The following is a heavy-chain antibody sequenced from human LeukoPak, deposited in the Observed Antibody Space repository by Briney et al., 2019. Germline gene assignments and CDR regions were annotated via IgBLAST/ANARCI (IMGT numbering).Heavy chain of an antibody. CDR1: GGSISSYY. J-gene: IGHJ3*02. CDR3: ATLTGGDDAFDT. CDR2: IFYTGST. D-gene: IGHD4-23*01. V-gene: IGHV4-59*01. Sequence: SETLSLTFTVSGGSISSYYWSWIRQPPGKGLEWIGYIFYTGSTNYNPSLKSRVTISVLTSKNRFSLKLSSVTAADTAVYYCATLTGGDDAFDTWGQGTMVTVSS.